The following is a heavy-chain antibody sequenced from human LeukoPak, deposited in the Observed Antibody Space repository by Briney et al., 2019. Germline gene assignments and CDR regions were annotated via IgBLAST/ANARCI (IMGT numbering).Heavy chain of an antibody. J-gene: IGHJ6*02. CDR2: ITPILGIA. D-gene: IGHD6-13*01. CDR3: AREQQLVTYYYGMDV. Sequence: ASVKVSCKASGGTFSSYAISWVRQAPGQGLEWMGRITPILGIANYAQKFQGRVTITADKSTSTAYMELSSLRSEDTAVYYCAREQQLVTYYYGMDVWGQGATVTVSS. V-gene: IGHV1-69*04. CDR1: GGTFSSYA.